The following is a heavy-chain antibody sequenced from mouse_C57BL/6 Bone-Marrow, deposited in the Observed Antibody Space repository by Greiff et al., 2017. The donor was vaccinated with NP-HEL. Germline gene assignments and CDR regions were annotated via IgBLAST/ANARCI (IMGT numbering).Heavy chain of an antibody. CDR2: IGPGSGST. V-gene: IGHV1-77*01. CDR1: GYTFTDYY. CDR3: ASLYGNYAWFAY. Sequence: VQLQQSGAELVKPGASVKISCKASGYTFTDYYINWVKQRPGQGLEWIGKIGPGSGSTYYNEKFKGKATLTADKSSSTAYMQLSSLTSEDSAVYCCASLYGNYAWFAYWGQGTLVTVSA. D-gene: IGHD2-1*01. J-gene: IGHJ3*01.